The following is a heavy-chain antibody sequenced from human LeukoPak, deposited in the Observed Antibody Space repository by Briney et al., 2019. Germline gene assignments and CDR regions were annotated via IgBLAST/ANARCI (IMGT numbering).Heavy chain of an antibody. CDR2: IIPIFGTA. V-gene: IGHV1-69*13. D-gene: IGHD3-22*01. CDR3: ARRLETYYYDSSGYSWFDP. Sequence: SVKVSCKASGGTFSSYATSWVRQAPGQGLEWMGGIIPIFGTANYAQKFQGRVTITADESTSTAYMELSSLRSEDTAVYYCARRLETYYYDSSGYSWFDPWGQGTLVTVSS. CDR1: GGTFSSYA. J-gene: IGHJ5*02.